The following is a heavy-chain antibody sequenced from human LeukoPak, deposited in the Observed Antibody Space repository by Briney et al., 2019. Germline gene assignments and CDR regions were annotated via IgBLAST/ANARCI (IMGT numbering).Heavy chain of an antibody. Sequence: GGSLRLSCAASGFTFEDYAMHWVRQAPGKGLEWVSLISWDGDTTYYAESVEGRSTISKDNSKTSLYLQMNALRFEDSALHYCMARAARRGITPDYWGRGTLVTVSS. D-gene: IGHD1-7*01. CDR3: MARAARRGITPDY. CDR2: ISWDGDTT. J-gene: IGHJ4*02. V-gene: IGHV3-43D*03. CDR1: GFTFEDYA.